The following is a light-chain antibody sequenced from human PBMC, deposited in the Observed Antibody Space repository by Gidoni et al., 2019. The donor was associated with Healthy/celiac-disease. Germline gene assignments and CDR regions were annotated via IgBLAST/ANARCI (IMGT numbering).Light chain of an antibody. V-gene: IGKV3-15*01. J-gene: IGKJ2*01. CDR1: QSVSSN. Sequence: EIVITLSPATLSVSPGERAPLSCSASQSVSSNLAWYQQKPGQAPRLLICGASNRATGSQARVSGSGCGTEFILTSSSLHSEDFAVYYCQQYNNWLTFGQGTKLEIK. CDR2: GAS. CDR3: QQYNNWLT.